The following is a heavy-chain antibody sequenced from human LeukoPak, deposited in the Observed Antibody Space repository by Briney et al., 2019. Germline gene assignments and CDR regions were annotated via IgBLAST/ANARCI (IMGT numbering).Heavy chain of an antibody. CDR1: GGSFSGYY. CDR2: INHSGST. CDR3: ARARDIVVVVAAYFDY. Sequence: SETLSLTCAVYGGSFSGYYWSWIRQPPGKGLEWIGEINHSGSTNYNPSLKSRVTISVDTSKNQFSLKLSSVTAADTAVYYCARARDIVVVVAAYFDYWGQGTLVTVSS. D-gene: IGHD2-15*01. V-gene: IGHV4-34*01. J-gene: IGHJ4*02.